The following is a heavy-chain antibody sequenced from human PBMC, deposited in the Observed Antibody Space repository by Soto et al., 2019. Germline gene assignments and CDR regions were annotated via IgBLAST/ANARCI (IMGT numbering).Heavy chain of an antibody. V-gene: IGHV4-34*01. D-gene: IGHD4-17*01. CDR2: INHSGST. Sequence: SETLSLTCAVYGGSFSGYYWSWIRQPPGTGLEWIGEINHSGSTNYNPSLKSRVTISVDTSKNQFSLKLSSVTAADTAVYYCASGPDYGWFDPWGQGTLVTVSS. CDR1: GGSFSGYY. J-gene: IGHJ5*02. CDR3: ASGPDYGWFDP.